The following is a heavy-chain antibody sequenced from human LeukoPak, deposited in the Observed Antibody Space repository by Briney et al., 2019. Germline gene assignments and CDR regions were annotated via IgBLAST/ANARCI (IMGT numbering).Heavy chain of an antibody. D-gene: IGHD2-2*01. V-gene: IGHV1-2*02. CDR3: ARDLVVVPAATYMDV. CDR1: GYTFTGYY. CDR2: INPHSGGT. Sequence: ASVKVSCKASGYTFTGYYMHWVRQAPGQRLEWMGWINPHSGGTNYAQKFQGRVTMTRDTSSSTAYMELSRLRSDDTAVYYCARDLVVVPAATYMDVWGKGTTVTVSS. J-gene: IGHJ6*03.